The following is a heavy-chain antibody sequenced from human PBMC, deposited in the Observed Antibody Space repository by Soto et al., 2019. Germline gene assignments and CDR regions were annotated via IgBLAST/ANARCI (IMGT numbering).Heavy chain of an antibody. CDR3: ARGYCSGGSCYYYYYMDV. Sequence: PGGSLRLSCAASGFTFTSYNMNWVRQPPGKGLEWIGEINHSGSTNYNPSLKSRVTISVDTSKNQFSLKLSSVTAADTAVYYCARGYCSGGSCYYYYYMDVWGKGTTVTVSS. D-gene: IGHD2-15*01. V-gene: IGHV4-34*01. J-gene: IGHJ6*03. CDR1: GFTFTSYN. CDR2: INHSGST.